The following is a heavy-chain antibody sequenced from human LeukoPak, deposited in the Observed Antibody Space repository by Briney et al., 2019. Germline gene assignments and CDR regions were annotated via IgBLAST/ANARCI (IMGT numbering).Heavy chain of an antibody. Sequence: GGSLRLSCTASGFTFSSYWMNWVRQVPGKEPEWVAIIKSDGTEEHYLDSVKGRFTISRDNANNLLFLQMNNLRAEDTAVYYCAGGGGYLIDYWGQGTLVTVSS. D-gene: IGHD3-22*01. V-gene: IGHV3-7*01. J-gene: IGHJ4*02. CDR1: GFTFSSYW. CDR3: AGGGGYLIDY. CDR2: IKSDGTEE.